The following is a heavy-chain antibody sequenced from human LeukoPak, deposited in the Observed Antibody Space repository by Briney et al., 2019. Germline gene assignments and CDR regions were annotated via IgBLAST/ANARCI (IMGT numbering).Heavy chain of an antibody. J-gene: IGHJ4*02. CDR3: ARRGLGYCSGGSCPFDY. CDR1: GYSFTSYW. CDR2: IYPGDSDT. V-gene: IGHV5-51*01. D-gene: IGHD2-15*01. Sequence: GESLKISCKGSGYSFTSYWIGWVRQMPGKGLEWMGIIYPGDSDTRYSPSFQGQVTISADKSISTAYLQWRSLKASDTAMYYCARRGLGYCSGGSCPFDYWGQGTLVTVSS.